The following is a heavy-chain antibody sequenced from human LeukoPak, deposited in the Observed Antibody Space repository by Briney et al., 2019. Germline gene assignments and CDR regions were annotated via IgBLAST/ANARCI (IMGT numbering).Heavy chain of an antibody. CDR2: IYHSGST. Sequence: LRLSCAASGFTFSSYAMSWIRQPPGKGLEWIGYIYHSGSTYYNPSLKSRVTISVDRSKNQFSLKLSSVTAADTAVYYCASQNSYGYYFDYWGQGTLVTVSS. CDR1: GFTFSSYA. J-gene: IGHJ4*02. V-gene: IGHV4-30-2*01. D-gene: IGHD5-18*01. CDR3: ASQNSYGYYFDY.